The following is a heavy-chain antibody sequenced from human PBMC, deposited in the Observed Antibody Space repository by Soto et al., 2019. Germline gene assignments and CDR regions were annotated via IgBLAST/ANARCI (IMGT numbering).Heavy chain of an antibody. CDR1: GGSFSGYY. CDR2: INHSGST. J-gene: IGHJ6*02. D-gene: IGHD6-19*01. CDR3: ARGSGIAVAGTGYYYYGMDV. V-gene: IGHV4-34*01. Sequence: SETLSLTFAVYGGSFSGYYWSWIRQPPGKGLEWIGEINHSGSTNYNPSLKSRVTISVDTSKNQFSLKLSSVTAADTAVYYCARGSGIAVAGTGYYYYGMDVWGQGTTVTVSS.